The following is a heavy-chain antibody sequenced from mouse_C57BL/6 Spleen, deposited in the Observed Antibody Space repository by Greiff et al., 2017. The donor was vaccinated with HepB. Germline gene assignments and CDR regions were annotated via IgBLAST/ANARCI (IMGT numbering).Heavy chain of an antibody. V-gene: IGHV1-26*01. CDR2: INPNNGGT. J-gene: IGHJ4*01. Sequence: EVQLQQSGPELVKPGASVKISCKASGYTFTDYYMNWVKQSHGKSLEWIGDINPNNGGTSYNQKFKGKATLTVDKSSSTAYMELRRLTSEDSAVYYCARGEGHGAMDYWGQGTSVTVSS. CDR1: GYTFTDYY. CDR3: ARGEGHGAMDY.